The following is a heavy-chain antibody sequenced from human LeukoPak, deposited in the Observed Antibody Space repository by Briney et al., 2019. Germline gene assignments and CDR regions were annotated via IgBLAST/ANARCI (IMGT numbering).Heavy chain of an antibody. CDR1: GYSISSGYY. CDR2: IYHSGST. V-gene: IGHV4-38-2*02. D-gene: IGHD3-10*01. J-gene: IGHJ6*03. CDR3: ARGYITMVRGATPFRYYMDV. Sequence: PSETLSLTCTVSGYSISSGYYWGWIRQPPGKGLEWIGSIYHSGSTNYNPSLKSRVTISVDTSKNQFSLKLSSVTAADTAVYYCARGYITMVRGATPFRYYMDVWGKGTTVTVSS.